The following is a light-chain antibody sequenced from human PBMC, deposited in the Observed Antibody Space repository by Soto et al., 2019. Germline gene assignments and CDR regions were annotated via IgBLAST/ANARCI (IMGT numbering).Light chain of an antibody. Sequence: QSALTRPASVSGSPGQSITISCTGTSGDIGGYNYVSWYQQHPGKAPKLLISEVTNRPSGVSNRFSGSKSGNTASLTISGLQAEDEADYYCSSYTTNITPVVFGGGTQLTVL. J-gene: IGLJ2*01. CDR3: SSYTTNITPVV. CDR2: EVT. CDR1: SGDIGGYNY. V-gene: IGLV2-14*01.